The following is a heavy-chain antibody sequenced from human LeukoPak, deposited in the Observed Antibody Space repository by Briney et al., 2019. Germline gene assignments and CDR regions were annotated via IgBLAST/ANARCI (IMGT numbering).Heavy chain of an antibody. J-gene: IGHJ6*02. D-gene: IGHD5-18*01. CDR2: INHSGST. Sequence: MPSETLSLTCTVSGGSISSSSYYWGWIRQPPGKGLEWIGEINHSGSTNYNPSLKSRVTISVDTSKNQFSLKLSSVTAADTAVYYCARLGLRPPGRYYYYYGMDVWGQGTTVTVSS. CDR1: GGSISSSSYY. V-gene: IGHV4-39*07. CDR3: ARLGLRPPGRYYYYYGMDV.